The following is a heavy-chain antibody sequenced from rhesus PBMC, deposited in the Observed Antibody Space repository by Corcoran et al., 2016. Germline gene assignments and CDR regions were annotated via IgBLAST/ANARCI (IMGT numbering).Heavy chain of an antibody. CDR1: GYTFTDYY. CDR2: INTKTGGN. J-gene: IGHJ6*01. V-gene: IGHV1-138*01. Sequence: QVQLVQSGAEVKKPGSSVKVSCKASGYTFTDYYMHWVRQAPGQGLEWKGEINTKTGGNNHAQKFKGRVTRTRDTSTSTAYMELSSLRSEDTAVYYCARLEWGYSWNYQPYYYGLDSWGQGVVVTVSS. CDR3: ARLEWGYSWNYQPYYYGLDS. D-gene: IGHD1-1*01.